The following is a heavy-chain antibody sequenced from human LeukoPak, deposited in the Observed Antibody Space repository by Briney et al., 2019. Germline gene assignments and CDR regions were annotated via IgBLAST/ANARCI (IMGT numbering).Heavy chain of an antibody. CDR1: GGSFSGYY. CDR3: ARRSSMGDYTFYYYYGMDV. J-gene: IGHJ6*02. Sequence: SETLSLTCAVYGGSFSGYYWSWIRQPPGKGLEWIGEINHSGSTNYNPSLKSRVTISVDTSKNQFSLKLSSVTAADTAVYYCARRSSMGDYTFYYYYGMDVWGQGTTVTVSS. D-gene: IGHD4-17*01. V-gene: IGHV4-34*01. CDR2: INHSGST.